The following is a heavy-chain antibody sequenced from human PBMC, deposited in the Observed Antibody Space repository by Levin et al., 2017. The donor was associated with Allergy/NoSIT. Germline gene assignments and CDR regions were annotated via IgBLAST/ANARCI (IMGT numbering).Heavy chain of an antibody. CDR3: ARETRGYSDAPDGY. CDR2: ISAYNGNT. V-gene: IGHV1-18*01. D-gene: IGHD5-18*01. CDR1: GYTFTSYG. Sequence: GESLKISCKASGYTFTSYGISWVRQAPGQGLEWMGWISAYNGNTNYAQKLQGRVTMTTDTSTSTAYMELRSLRSDDTAVYYCARETRGYSDAPDGYWGQGTLVTVSS. J-gene: IGHJ4*02.